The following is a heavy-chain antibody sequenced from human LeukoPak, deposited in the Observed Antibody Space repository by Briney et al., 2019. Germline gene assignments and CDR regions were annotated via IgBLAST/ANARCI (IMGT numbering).Heavy chain of an antibody. V-gene: IGHV4-38-2*02. J-gene: IGHJ4*02. CDR3: ARDRSSCSGGSCTEVLDY. D-gene: IGHD2-15*01. Sequence: SETLSLTCTVSGYSISSGYYWGWIRQPPGKGLEWIGSSYHSGSTYYNPSLKSRVTISVDTSKNQFSLKLSSVTAADAAVYYCARDRSSCSGGSCTEVLDYWGQGTLVTVSS. CDR2: SYHSGST. CDR1: GYSISSGYY.